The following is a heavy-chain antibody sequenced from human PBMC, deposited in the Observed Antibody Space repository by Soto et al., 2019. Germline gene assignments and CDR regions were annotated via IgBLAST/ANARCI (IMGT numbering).Heavy chain of an antibody. CDR1: GFTFNSYG. J-gene: IGHJ4*02. V-gene: IGHV3-30*03. D-gene: IGHD3-10*01. CDR3: ARGHYGSGNYYFDY. Sequence: GGSLRLSCAASGFTFNSYGMHWVRQAPGKGLEWVVVISFDGRNTYYADSVKGRFTISRDNAKNSLYLHMNSLRAEDTAVYYCARGHYGSGNYYFDYWGQGTLVTVSS. CDR2: ISFDGRNT.